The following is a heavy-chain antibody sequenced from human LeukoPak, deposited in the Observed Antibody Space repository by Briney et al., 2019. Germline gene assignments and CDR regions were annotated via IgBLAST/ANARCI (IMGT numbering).Heavy chain of an antibody. D-gene: IGHD6-13*01. CDR2: INPHTGST. Sequence: GASVKVSCKASGYTFTGSFMHWVRQAPGQGLEWMGWINPHTGSTNFAQKFQGRVTMTRDMSISTAYMELSRLRSDDTAVYYCARENAAGYYCDYWGQGTLVTVSS. V-gene: IGHV1-2*02. J-gene: IGHJ4*02. CDR1: GYTFTGSF. CDR3: ARENAAGYYCDY.